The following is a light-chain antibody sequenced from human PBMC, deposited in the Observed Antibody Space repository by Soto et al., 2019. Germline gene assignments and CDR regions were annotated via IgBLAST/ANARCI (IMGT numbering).Light chain of an antibody. CDR1: RGIATY. J-gene: IGKJ4*01. CDR3: PYYNRAPLT. CDR2: SAS. V-gene: IGKV1-27*01. Sequence: DIQMTQSPSSLSASVGDRVTITCRASRGIATYLAWYQQKPGGVSNLLIHSASSLRSGVPSRFSGGGSGTTFTLTISGLLPEDVATYYCPYYNRAPLTFGGGTKVE.